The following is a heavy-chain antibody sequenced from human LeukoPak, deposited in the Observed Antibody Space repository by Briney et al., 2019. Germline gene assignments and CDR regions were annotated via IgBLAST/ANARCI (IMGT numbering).Heavy chain of an antibody. D-gene: IGHD6-19*01. CDR2: NYSGGTT. Sequence: GGSLRLSCAASGFTVSSNYMSWVRQAPGKGLEWVSVNYSGGTTYYGDSVKGRFTISRDNSKNTVYLQMNSLRADDTAVYYCARGRGAVTGIGTYHFDFWGQGTQVTVSS. V-gene: IGHV3-53*01. J-gene: IGHJ4*02. CDR1: GFTVSSNY. CDR3: ARGRGAVTGIGTYHFDF.